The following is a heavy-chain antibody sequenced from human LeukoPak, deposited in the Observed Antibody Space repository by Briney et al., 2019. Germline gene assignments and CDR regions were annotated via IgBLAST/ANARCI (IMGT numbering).Heavy chain of an antibody. Sequence: GASVKVSCKASGGTFSSYAISWVRQAPGQGLEWMGGILPIFGTANYAQKFQGRVTITTDESTSTAYMELSSLRSEDTAVYYCARTPVEYSSSSYYYYYYMDVWGKGTTVTVSS. V-gene: IGHV1-69*05. CDR3: ARTPVEYSSSSYYYYYYMDV. CDR2: ILPIFGTA. CDR1: GGTFSSYA. D-gene: IGHD6-6*01. J-gene: IGHJ6*03.